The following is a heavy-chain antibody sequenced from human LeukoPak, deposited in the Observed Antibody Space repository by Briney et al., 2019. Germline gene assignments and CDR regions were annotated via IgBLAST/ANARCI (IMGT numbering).Heavy chain of an antibody. D-gene: IGHD5-12*01. J-gene: IGHJ4*02. CDR1: GGTFSSYA. Sequence: ASVKVSCKASGGTFSSYAISWVRQAPGQGLEWMGGIIPIFGTANYAQKFQGRVTITADKSTSTAYMELSSLRSEDTAVYYCARERGYSGYELIDYWGQGTLVTVSS. V-gene: IGHV1-69*06. CDR2: IIPIFGTA. CDR3: ARERGYSGYELIDY.